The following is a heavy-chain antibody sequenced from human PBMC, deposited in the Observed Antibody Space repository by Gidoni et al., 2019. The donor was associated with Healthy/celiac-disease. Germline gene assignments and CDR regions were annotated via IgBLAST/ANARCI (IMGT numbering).Heavy chain of an antibody. CDR3: TTDRGLCGELLWFGECGDGGGKFDY. J-gene: IGHJ4*02. V-gene: IGHV3-15*01. D-gene: IGHD3-10*01. Sequence: EVQLVESGGGLVKPGGSLRLSCAASGFTFSNAWLSWVRQAPGKGLEWVGRNKRKKDGGTTDYAATVKGRFTISRDDSKNTLYLQMNSLKTEDTAVYYCTTDRGLCGELLWFGECGDGGGKFDYWGQGTLVTVSS. CDR1: GFTFSNAW. CDR2: NKRKKDGGTT.